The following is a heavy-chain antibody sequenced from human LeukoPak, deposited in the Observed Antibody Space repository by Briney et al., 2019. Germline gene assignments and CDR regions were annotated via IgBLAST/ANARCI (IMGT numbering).Heavy chain of an antibody. Sequence: GGSLRLSCAASGFTFDDYTMHWVRQAPGKGLEWVSLISWDGGSTYYADSVKGRFTISRDNSKNSLYLQMNSLRTEDTALYYCAKADSSGYYKYYYYGMDVWGQGTTVTVSS. CDR1: GFTFDDYT. CDR3: AKADSSGYYKYYYYGMDV. D-gene: IGHD3-22*01. V-gene: IGHV3-43*01. CDR2: ISWDGGST. J-gene: IGHJ6*02.